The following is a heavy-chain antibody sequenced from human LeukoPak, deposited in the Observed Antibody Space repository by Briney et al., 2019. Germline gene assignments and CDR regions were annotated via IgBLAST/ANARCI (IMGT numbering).Heavy chain of an antibody. CDR3: ARRPGPITMVRGVIYYFDY. Sequence: ASVKVSCKASGYTFTGYYMHWVRQAPGQGLEWMGWINPNSGGTNYAQKFQGRVTMTRDTSISTAYMELSRLGSDDTAVYYCARRPGPITMVRGVIYYFDYWGQGTLVTVPS. V-gene: IGHV1-2*02. J-gene: IGHJ4*02. CDR1: GYTFTGYY. CDR2: INPNSGGT. D-gene: IGHD3-10*01.